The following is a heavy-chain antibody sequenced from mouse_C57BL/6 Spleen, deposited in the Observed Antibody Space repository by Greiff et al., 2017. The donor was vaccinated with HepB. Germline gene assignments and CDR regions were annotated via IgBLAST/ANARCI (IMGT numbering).Heavy chain of an antibody. Sequence: DVQLVESGEGLVKPGGSLKLSCAASGFTFSSYAMSWVRQTPEKRLEWVAYISSGGDYIYYADTVKGRFTIPRDNARNTLYLQMSSLKSEDTAMYYCTRERELGRGAMDYWGQGTSVTVSS. CDR2: ISSGGDYI. V-gene: IGHV5-9-1*02. CDR1: GFTFSSYA. D-gene: IGHD4-1*01. CDR3: TRERELGRGAMDY. J-gene: IGHJ4*01.